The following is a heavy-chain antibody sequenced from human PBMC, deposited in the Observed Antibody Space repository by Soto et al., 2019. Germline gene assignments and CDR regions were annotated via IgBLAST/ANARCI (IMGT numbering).Heavy chain of an antibody. CDR1: GYTFTSYG. J-gene: IGHJ4*02. D-gene: IGHD3-16*01. CDR2: ISAYNGNT. Sequence: EASVKVSCKASGYTFTSYGISWVRQAPGQGLEWMGWISAYNGNTNYAQKLQGRVTMTTDTSTSTAYMELRSLRSDDTGLYYCTHSANYWGNFHRWGQGTLVPVSS. V-gene: IGHV1-18*01. CDR3: THSANYWGNFHR.